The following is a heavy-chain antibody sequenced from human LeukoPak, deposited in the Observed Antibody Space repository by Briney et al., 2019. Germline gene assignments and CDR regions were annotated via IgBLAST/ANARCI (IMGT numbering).Heavy chain of an antibody. Sequence: GGSLRLSCAASGFTVSTNYMSWVRQAPGKGLEWVSVIYSGGSTYYADSVKGRFTISRDNSKNTLYLQMNSLRAEDTAVYYCAKAVLAAAGYYFDYWGQGTLVTVSS. V-gene: IGHV3-53*01. CDR3: AKAVLAAAGYYFDY. D-gene: IGHD6-13*01. CDR2: IYSGGST. CDR1: GFTVSTNY. J-gene: IGHJ4*02.